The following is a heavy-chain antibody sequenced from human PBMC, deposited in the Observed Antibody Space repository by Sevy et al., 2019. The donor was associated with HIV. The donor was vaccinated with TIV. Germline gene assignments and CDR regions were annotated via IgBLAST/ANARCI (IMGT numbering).Heavy chain of an antibody. V-gene: IGHV3-23*01. CDR3: AKEAAMGYV. J-gene: IGHJ6*02. D-gene: IGHD5-18*01. CDR2: ISGSGGST. Sequence: GGSLRPSCAASGFTFSSYVMSWVRQAPGKGLEWVSTISGSGGSTYYADSVKGRFTISRDNSKNTVYLQMNTLRAEDTAVYYCAKEAAMGYVWGQGTTVTVSS. CDR1: GFTFSSYV.